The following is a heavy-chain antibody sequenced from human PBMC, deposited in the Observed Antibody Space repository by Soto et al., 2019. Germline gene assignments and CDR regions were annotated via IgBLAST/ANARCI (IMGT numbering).Heavy chain of an antibody. CDR2: ISAYNGNT. V-gene: IGHV1-18*01. CDR1: GYTFTSYG. Sequence: ASVKVSCKASGYTFTSYGISWVRQAPGQGLEWMGWISAYNGNTNYAQILQGRVTMTTDTSTSTAYMELRSLRSDDAAVYYCARGAPYYYGSGTYYWDYWGQGTLVTVSS. D-gene: IGHD3-10*01. CDR3: ARGAPYYYGSGTYYWDY. J-gene: IGHJ4*02.